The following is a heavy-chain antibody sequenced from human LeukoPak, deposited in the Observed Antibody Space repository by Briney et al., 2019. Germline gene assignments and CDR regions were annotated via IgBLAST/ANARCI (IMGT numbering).Heavy chain of an antibody. CDR1: GGSISSSSYY. CDR2: INHSGST. V-gene: IGHV4-39*07. CDR3: ARVEAAYYYDSSGYSDY. Sequence: SETLSLTCTVSGGSISSSSYYWGWIRQPPGKGLEWIGEINHSGSTNYNPSLKSRVTISVDTSKNQFSLKLSSVTAADTAVYYCARVEAAYYYDSSGYSDYWGQGTLVTVSS. D-gene: IGHD3-22*01. J-gene: IGHJ4*02.